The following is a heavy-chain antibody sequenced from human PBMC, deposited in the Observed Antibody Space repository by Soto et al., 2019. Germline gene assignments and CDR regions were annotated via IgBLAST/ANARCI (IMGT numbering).Heavy chain of an antibody. Sequence: TYGTLCLTWPVPCSSINRDDWKWIQQPPRKGLEWIGEYTGTTNYNPSLKSRVTISVDTSKNQFSLKLSSVTTADTAVYYCTKRPGADYGGTFDPWGQGTLVTVSS. CDR2: EYTGTT. J-gene: IGHJ5*02. CDR1: CSSINRDD. D-gene: IGHD4-17*01. V-gene: IGHV4-59*01. CDR3: TKRPGADYGGTFDP.